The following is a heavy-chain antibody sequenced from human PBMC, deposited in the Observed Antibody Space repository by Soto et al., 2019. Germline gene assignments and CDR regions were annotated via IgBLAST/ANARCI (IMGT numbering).Heavy chain of an antibody. CDR3: AAPFTGFGEFYGMDV. V-gene: IGHV4-39*05. CDR2: IYYSGST. CDR1: VGSISSSSYY. J-gene: IGHJ6*02. D-gene: IGHD3-10*01. Sequence: PSETPYLTCTVSVGSISSSSYYWGWIRQPPGKGLEWIGSIYYSGSTYYNPSLKSRVTISVDTSKNQFSLKLSSVTAADTAVYYCAAPFTGFGEFYGMDVWGQGTTVTVSS.